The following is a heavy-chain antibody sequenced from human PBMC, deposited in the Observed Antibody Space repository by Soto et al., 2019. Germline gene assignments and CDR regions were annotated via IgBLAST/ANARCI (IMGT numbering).Heavy chain of an antibody. CDR1: GGTFSSYA. CDR3: ARDAPDYGDYTLDYYYYGMDV. Sequence: SVKVSCKASGGTFSSYAISWVRQAPGQGLEWMGGIISIFGTANYAQKLQGRVTMTTDTSTSTAYMELRSLRSDDTAVYYCARDAPDYGDYTLDYYYYGMDVWGQGTTVTVSS. J-gene: IGHJ6*01. D-gene: IGHD4-17*01. V-gene: IGHV1-69*05. CDR2: IISIFGTA.